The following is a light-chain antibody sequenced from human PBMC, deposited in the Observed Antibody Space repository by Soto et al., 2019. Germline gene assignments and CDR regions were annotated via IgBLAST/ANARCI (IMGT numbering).Light chain of an antibody. CDR1: QSVDSSY. CDR2: GAS. V-gene: IGKV3-20*01. Sequence: EIVLTQSPGTLSLSPGERATISCRASQSVDSSYLAWYQQKPGQAPRLLMYGASNRATGIPDRISGSGAGTDFTLTINRLEPEDFAVYYCQQYGNSPPTFGQGTKVDI. J-gene: IGKJ1*01. CDR3: QQYGNSPPT.